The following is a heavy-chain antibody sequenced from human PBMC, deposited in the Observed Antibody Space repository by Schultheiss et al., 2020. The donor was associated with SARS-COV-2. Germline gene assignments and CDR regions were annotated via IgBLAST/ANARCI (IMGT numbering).Heavy chain of an antibody. Sequence: GGSLRLSCAASGFTVSSNYMTWVRQAPGKGLEWVSVIFSGGSTYYADSVKGRFTISRDNSKNTLYLQMNSLRAEDTAVYYCARDADHYYGSGSYYTTPNFDYWGQGTLVTVSS. CDR3: ARDADHYYGSGSYYTTPNFDY. D-gene: IGHD3-10*01. J-gene: IGHJ4*02. CDR1: GFTVSSNY. V-gene: IGHV3-53*05. CDR2: IFSGGST.